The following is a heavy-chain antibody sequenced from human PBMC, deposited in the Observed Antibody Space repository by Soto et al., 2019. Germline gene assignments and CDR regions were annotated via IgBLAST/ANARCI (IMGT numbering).Heavy chain of an antibody. J-gene: IGHJ6*02. V-gene: IGHV4-4*02. CDR1: GGSISSSKW. CDR3: VRMNRDYYYYGMDV. Sequence: SETLSLTCDVSGGSISSSKWWTWVRQPPGKGLGWIGKIDQNGITNYNPSLESRVTISKDKSTNQLFLNLTSVTAADTAMYYCVRMNRDYYYYGMDVWGQGTTVTVSS. CDR2: IDQNGIT.